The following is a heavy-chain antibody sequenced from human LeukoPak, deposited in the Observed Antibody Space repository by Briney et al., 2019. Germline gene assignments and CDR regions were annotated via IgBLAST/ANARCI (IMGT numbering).Heavy chain of an antibody. V-gene: IGHV1-24*01. Sequence: ASVKVSCKVSGYSLTELSMHWVRQTLGKRLEWMGAFDPGDAETIFAQNFQGRVTLTADTSTDTAYMELTSLRAEDTAVYYCVRDLDSVAFFWGQGTLVTVSS. CDR3: VRDLDSVAFF. CDR2: FDPGDAET. D-gene: IGHD1-1*01. CDR1: GYSLTELS. J-gene: IGHJ4*02.